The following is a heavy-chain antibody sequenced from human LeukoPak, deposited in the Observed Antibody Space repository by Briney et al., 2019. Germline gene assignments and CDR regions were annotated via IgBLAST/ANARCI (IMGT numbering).Heavy chain of an antibody. CDR1: GYTFTSYG. CDR2: ISAYNGNT. D-gene: IGHD3-10*01. J-gene: IGHJ6*03. Sequence: ASVKVSCKASGYTFTSYGISWVRQAPGQGLEWMGWISAYNGNTNYAQKLQGRVTMTTDTSTSTAYMELRSLRSDDTAVYYCARHNYYYGSGTMGYYYMDVWGKGTTVTISS. V-gene: IGHV1-18*01. CDR3: ARHNYYYGSGTMGYYYMDV.